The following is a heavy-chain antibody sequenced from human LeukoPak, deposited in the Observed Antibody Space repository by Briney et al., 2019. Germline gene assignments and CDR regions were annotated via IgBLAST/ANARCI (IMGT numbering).Heavy chain of an antibody. Sequence: GSLKLSCSGSGFTFTIYGMDWVRQAPGKGLEWVAGINYSDGKTSYANSVKGRFTISRDNSRNTLYLQKNSLRVEDTAVYYCAKDSGNRLYSYADLWGQGILVTVSS. CDR3: AKDSGNRLYSYADL. D-gene: IGHD3-10*01. CDR2: INYSDGKT. J-gene: IGHJ5*02. V-gene: IGHV3-23*01. CDR1: GFTFTIYG.